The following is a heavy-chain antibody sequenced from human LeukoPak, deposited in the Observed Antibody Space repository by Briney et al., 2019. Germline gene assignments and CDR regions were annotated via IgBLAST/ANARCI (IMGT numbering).Heavy chain of an antibody. CDR2: INPNSGGT. CDR3: AKGRTTLGLDIPRYYFDY. Sequence: ASVKVSCKASGYTFTGYYMHWVRQAPGQGLEWMGWINPNSGGTNYAQKFQGRVTMTRDTSISTAYMELSRLRSDDTAVYYCAKGRTTLGLDIPRYYFDYWGQGTLVTVSS. J-gene: IGHJ4*02. D-gene: IGHD3/OR15-3a*01. CDR1: GYTFTGYY. V-gene: IGHV1-2*02.